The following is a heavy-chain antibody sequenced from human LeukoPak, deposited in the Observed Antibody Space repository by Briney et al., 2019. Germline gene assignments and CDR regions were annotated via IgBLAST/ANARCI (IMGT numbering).Heavy chain of an antibody. CDR2: IRSKANSYAT. D-gene: IGHD3-10*01. CDR1: GFTFSGSA. CDR3: TRLVRGVIINYFDY. J-gene: IGHJ4*02. Sequence: GGSLRLSCAASGFTFSGSAMHWVRQASGKGLEWVGRIRSKANSYATAYAASVKGRSTISRDDSKNTAYLQMNSLKTEDTAVYYCTRLVRGVIINYFDYWGQGTLVTVSS. V-gene: IGHV3-73*01.